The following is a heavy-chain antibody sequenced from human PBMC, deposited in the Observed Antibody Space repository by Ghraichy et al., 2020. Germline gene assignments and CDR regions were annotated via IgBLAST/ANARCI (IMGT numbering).Heavy chain of an antibody. Sequence: SETLSLTCTVSGDSIDGTTYYWGWIRQPPGKGLEWIGSIYYSGSTYYKPSLKSRVTISVDTSNNHFSLKLYSVTAADTAVYYCARLRAPLYYESSDYYWPYWGQGTLVTVSS. D-gene: IGHD3-22*01. CDR1: GDSIDGTTYY. CDR3: ARLRAPLYYESSDYYWPY. V-gene: IGHV4-39*02. CDR2: IYYSGST. J-gene: IGHJ4*02.